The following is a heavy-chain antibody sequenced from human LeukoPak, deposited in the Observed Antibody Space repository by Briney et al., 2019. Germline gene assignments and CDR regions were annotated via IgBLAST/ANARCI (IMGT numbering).Heavy chain of an antibody. V-gene: IGHV1-69*01. J-gene: IGHJ6*03. CDR1: GGTFSSYA. D-gene: IGHD6-13*01. CDR3: ASTTAAGPRLEYYYYMDV. Sequence: SVKVSCKASGGTFSSYAISWVRQAPGQGLEWMGGIIPIFGTANSAQKFQVRVTITADESTSTAYMELSSLRSEDTAVYYCASTTAAGPRLEYYYYMDVWGKGTTVTVSS. CDR2: IIPIFGTA.